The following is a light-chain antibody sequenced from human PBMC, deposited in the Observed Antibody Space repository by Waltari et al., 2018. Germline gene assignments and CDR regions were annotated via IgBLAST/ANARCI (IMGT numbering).Light chain of an antibody. CDR2: AAS. CDR3: QQYYSYPLT. V-gene: IGKV1-8*01. Sequence: AIRMTQSPSSFSASTGDRVPITCRASQGISSYLAWYPQKPGKAPKLLIYAASTLQSGVPSRFSGSGSGTDFTLTISCLQSEDFATYYCQQYYSYPLTFGGGTKVEIK. J-gene: IGKJ4*01. CDR1: QGISSY.